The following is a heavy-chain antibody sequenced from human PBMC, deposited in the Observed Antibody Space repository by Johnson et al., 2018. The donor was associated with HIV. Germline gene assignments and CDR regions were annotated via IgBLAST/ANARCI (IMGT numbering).Heavy chain of an antibody. Sequence: VQLVESGGGLVQPGRSLRPSCAASGFTFRSYDMHWVRQVTGKGLEWVSAIGTISDTFYPDSVKRRFTISSDNAKNSLYLQMNSLTAGDTTVYYCARTRSGSFPHSDPFDTWGQGTMVTVSS. D-gene: IGHD1-26*01. J-gene: IGHJ3*02. V-gene: IGHV3-13*01. CDR2: IGTISDT. CDR3: ARTRSGSFPHSDPFDT. CDR1: GFTFRSYD.